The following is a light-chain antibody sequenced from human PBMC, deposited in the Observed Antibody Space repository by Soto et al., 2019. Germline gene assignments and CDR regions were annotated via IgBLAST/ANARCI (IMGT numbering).Light chain of an antibody. CDR3: QQYGSSPNT. CDR2: GAS. J-gene: IGKJ2*01. V-gene: IGKV3-20*01. Sequence: EIVLTQSPGTLSLSPGERATLSCRASQSVSSSYLAWYQQKPGQAPRLLIYGASSRATGVPDRFSARGSGTDFTLTISRLEPEDFAVYYCQQYGSSPNTFGQGTKLEIK. CDR1: QSVSSSY.